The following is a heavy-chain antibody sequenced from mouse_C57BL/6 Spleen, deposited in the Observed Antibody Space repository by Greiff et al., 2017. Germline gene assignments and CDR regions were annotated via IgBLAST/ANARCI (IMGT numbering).Heavy chain of an antibody. CDR1: GFTFSDYG. CDR3: AGWYFDV. CDR2: ISSGSSTI. J-gene: IGHJ1*03. V-gene: IGHV5-17*01. Sequence: DVKLVESGGGLVKPGGSLKLSCAASGFTFSDYGMHWVRQAPEKGLEWVAYISSGSSTIYYADTVQGRFTISRDNAKNTLFLQMTSLRSEDTAMYYCAGWYFDVWGTGTTVTVSS.